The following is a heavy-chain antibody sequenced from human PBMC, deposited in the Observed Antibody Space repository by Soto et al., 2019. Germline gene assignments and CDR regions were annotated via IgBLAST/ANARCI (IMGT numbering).Heavy chain of an antibody. CDR2: IIPIFGTA. CDR3: ARDTRPRGSGGAPFDY. V-gene: IGHV1-69*12. D-gene: IGHD3-16*01. CDR1: GGTFSSYA. J-gene: IGHJ4*02. Sequence: QVQLVQSGAEVKKPGSSVKVSCKASGGTFSSYAISWVRQAPGQGLEWMGGIIPIFGTANYAQKFQGRVTITADEPTSTADREQSRLRSEDTAVYYCARDTRPRGSGGAPFDYWGQGTLVTVSS.